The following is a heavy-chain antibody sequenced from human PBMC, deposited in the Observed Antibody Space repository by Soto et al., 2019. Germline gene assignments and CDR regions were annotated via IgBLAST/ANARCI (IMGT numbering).Heavy chain of an antibody. CDR2: IIPVLDLS. V-gene: IGHV1-69*02. CDR3: AKKLGPSAFDL. J-gene: IGHJ2*01. CDR1: GGTFTDYT. D-gene: IGHD1-26*01. Sequence: QVQLVQSGAEVKKPGSSVKVSSKASGGTFTDYTITWVRQAPGQGLEWMGRIIPVLDLSNYAQKFQGRVTITADKSTTTAYMELSGLTSEDTAVYYCAKKLGPSAFDLWGRGTLVTVS.